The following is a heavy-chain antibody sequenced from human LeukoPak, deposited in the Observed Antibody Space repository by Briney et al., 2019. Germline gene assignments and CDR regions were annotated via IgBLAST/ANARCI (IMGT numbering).Heavy chain of an antibody. D-gene: IGHD6-19*01. CDR1: GYTFTSYD. V-gene: IGHV1-8*01. J-gene: IGHJ4*02. CDR2: MNPNSGNT. Sequence: ASVKVSCKASGYTFTSYDINWVGQATGQGLEWMGWMNPNSGNTGYAQKFQGRVTMTRNTSISTAYMELSSLRSEDTAVYYCARRELFSSGWYGGYFDYWGQGTLVTVSS. CDR3: ARRELFSSGWYGGYFDY.